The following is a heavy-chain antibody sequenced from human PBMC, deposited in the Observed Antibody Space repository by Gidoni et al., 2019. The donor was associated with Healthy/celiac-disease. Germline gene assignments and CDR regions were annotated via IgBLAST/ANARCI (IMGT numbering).Heavy chain of an antibody. Sequence: QVQLVQSGAEVKKPGSSVKVSCKASGGTFSSYAISWVRQAPGHGLEWMGGIIPIFGTANYAQKCQGRVTITADKSTSTAYMELSSLRSEDTAVYYCAREVPGGQTRYYFDYWGQGTLVTVSS. V-gene: IGHV1-69*06. CDR3: AREVPGGQTRYYFDY. CDR2: IIPIFGTA. J-gene: IGHJ4*02. CDR1: GGTFSSYA. D-gene: IGHD3-10*01.